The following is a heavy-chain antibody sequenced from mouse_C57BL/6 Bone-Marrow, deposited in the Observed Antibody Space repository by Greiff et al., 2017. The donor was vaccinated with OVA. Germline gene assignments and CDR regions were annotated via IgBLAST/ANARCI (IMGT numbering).Heavy chain of an antibody. CDR2: INPNNGGT. CDR3: ARVTTVVAPFDY. D-gene: IGHD1-1*01. J-gene: IGHJ2*01. Sequence: VQLQQSGPELVKPGASVKISCKASGYTFTDYYMNWVKQSHGKSLEWIGDINPNNGGTSYNQKFKGKATLTVDKSSSTAYMELRSLTSEDSAVYYGARVTTVVAPFDYWGQGTTLTVSS. CDR1: GYTFTDYY. V-gene: IGHV1-26*01.